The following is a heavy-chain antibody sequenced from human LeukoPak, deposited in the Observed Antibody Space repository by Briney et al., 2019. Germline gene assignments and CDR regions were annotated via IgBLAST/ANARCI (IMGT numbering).Heavy chain of an antibody. D-gene: IGHD3-10*01. V-gene: IGHV3-23*01. Sequence: SGRSLRLSCAGSGSTFSRHAVTWVRQAPGNRLEWVSTISGSGGSIYYAESVKGRFTISRDNSKNTVYLQVNSLRAEDTAVYYCANDYYGSGSYYNLFGYWGQGTLVTVSS. CDR2: ISGSGGSI. J-gene: IGHJ4*02. CDR3: ANDYYGSGSYYNLFGY. CDR1: GSTFSRHA.